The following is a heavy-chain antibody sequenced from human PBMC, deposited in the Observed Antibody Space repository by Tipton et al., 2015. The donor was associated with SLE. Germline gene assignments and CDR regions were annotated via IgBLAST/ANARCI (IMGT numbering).Heavy chain of an antibody. J-gene: IGHJ5*02. Sequence: GSLRLSCAASGFTFSSYEMNWVRQAPGKGLEWVSYISSSGSTIYYADSVKGRFTISRDNAKNSLYLQMNSLRAEDTALYYCARDPYYYDSSGPNWFDPWGQGTLVTVSS. CDR3: ARDPYYYDSSGPNWFDP. D-gene: IGHD3-22*01. CDR2: ISSSGSTI. V-gene: IGHV3-48*03. CDR1: GFTFSSYE.